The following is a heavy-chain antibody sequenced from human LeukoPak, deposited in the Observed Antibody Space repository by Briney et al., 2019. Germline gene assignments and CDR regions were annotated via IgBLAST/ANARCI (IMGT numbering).Heavy chain of an antibody. CDR1: GYTFTSYG. CDR3: ARVEDIVVVVAAPGKWFDP. J-gene: IGHJ5*02. V-gene: IGHV1-18*01. CDR2: ISAYNGNT. Sequence: ASVKVSCKASGYTFTSYGISWVRQAPGQGLEWMGWISAYNGNTNYAQKLQGRVTMTTDTSTSTAYMELRSLRSDDTAVYYCARVEDIVVVVAAPGKWFDPWGQGTLVTVSS. D-gene: IGHD2-15*01.